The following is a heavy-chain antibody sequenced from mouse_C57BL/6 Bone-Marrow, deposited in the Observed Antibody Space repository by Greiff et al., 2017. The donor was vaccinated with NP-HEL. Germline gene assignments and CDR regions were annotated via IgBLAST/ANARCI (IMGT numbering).Heavy chain of an antibody. CDR1: GYTFTSYG. D-gene: IGHD2-4*01. Sequence: VQLVEPGAELVRPGASVKLSCKASGYTFTSYGISWVKQRTGQGLEWIGEIYPRSGNTYYNEKFKGKATLTADKSSSTAYMELRSLTSEDSAVYFCAREGDYDGFAYWGQGTLVTVSA. CDR2: IYPRSGNT. J-gene: IGHJ3*01. CDR3: AREGDYDGFAY. V-gene: IGHV1-81*01.